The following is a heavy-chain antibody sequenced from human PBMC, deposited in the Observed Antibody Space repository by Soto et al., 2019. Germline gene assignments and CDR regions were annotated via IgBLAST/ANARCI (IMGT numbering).Heavy chain of an antibody. CDR2: ISSSSSYI. D-gene: IGHD6-6*01. Sequence: GGSLRLSCAASGFTFSSYSMNWVRQAPGKGLEWVSSISSSSSYIYYADSVKGRFTISRDNAKNSLYLQMNSLRAEDTAVYYCARDPAAYSSSSPFDYWGQGTLVTVSS. V-gene: IGHV3-21*01. CDR3: ARDPAAYSSSSPFDY. J-gene: IGHJ4*02. CDR1: GFTFSSYS.